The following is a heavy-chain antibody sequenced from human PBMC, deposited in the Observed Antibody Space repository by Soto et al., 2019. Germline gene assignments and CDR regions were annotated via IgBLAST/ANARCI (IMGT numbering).Heavy chain of an antibody. Sequence: PGESPKTSCKCSGYSFANYWITWVRQVPGKGLEWVGRIDPSDSYTKYSPSFQGHVTISHDKSLSTAYLEWSSLKASDTGMYYCAMPYGYDGSGYSRDAFDIWGHGTLVTVSS. CDR1: GYSFANYW. CDR2: IDPSDSYT. D-gene: IGHD3-22*01. J-gene: IGHJ3*02. V-gene: IGHV5-10-1*01. CDR3: AMPYGYDGSGYSRDAFDI.